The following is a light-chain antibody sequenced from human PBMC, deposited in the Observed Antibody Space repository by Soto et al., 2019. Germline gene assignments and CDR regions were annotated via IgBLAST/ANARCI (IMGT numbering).Light chain of an antibody. Sequence: QSALTQPPPPSGSPGQSVAISCTGNNIDVGGYNYVSWYQQYPGKAPKLMIYDVSKRPSGVPDRFSGSKSGNTASLTVSGLQAEDEADYYCSSYAGAHIVFGTGTKVTVL. V-gene: IGLV2-8*01. CDR3: SSYAGAHIV. CDR1: NIDVGGYNY. CDR2: DVS. J-gene: IGLJ1*01.